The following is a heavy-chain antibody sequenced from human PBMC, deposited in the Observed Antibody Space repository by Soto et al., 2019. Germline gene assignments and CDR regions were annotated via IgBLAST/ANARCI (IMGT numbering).Heavy chain of an antibody. D-gene: IGHD5-18*01. CDR2: IYWNDDK. V-gene: IGHV2-5*01. J-gene: IGHJ5*02. Sequence: GSGPTLVNPIQTLTLTCTFSGFSLSTSGVGVGWIRQPPGKALEWLALIYWNDDKRYSPSLKSRLTITKDTSNNQVVLTMTNMDPVDTATYYCAHRRGYSYDNWFDPWGQGTLVTVSS. CDR3: AHRRGYSYDNWFDP. CDR1: GFSLSTSGVG.